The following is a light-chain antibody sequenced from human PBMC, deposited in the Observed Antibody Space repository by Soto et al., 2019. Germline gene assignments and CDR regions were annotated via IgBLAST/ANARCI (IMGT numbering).Light chain of an antibody. J-gene: IGLJ1*01. V-gene: IGLV2-11*01. CDR2: DIT. CDR1: SSDVGRFEY. Sequence: QSAGTQPRSVSGSPGQSVTISCTGTSSDVGRFEYVSWYQQHPGEAPKVVVYDITKRPSGVPDRFSGSKSGNTASLTISGLQAEDEADYYCCSYAGIYSYVFGTGTKVTVL. CDR3: CSYAGIYSYV.